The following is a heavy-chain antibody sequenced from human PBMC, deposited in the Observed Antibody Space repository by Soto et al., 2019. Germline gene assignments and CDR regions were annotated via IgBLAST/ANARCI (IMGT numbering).Heavy chain of an antibody. CDR1: GYIFSDYA. D-gene: IGHD3-22*01. V-gene: IGHV1-3*01. CDR3: AKAGYDTSPSIDY. CDR2: INAGNGNT. J-gene: IGHJ4*02. Sequence: APVKVSCKASGYIFSDYAFHWVRQAPGQRPEWVGWINAGNGNTKYLQKLKGRVTITRDTSASTAYMELSGLRSEDTAVYYCAKAGYDTSPSIDYWGQGTLVTVSS.